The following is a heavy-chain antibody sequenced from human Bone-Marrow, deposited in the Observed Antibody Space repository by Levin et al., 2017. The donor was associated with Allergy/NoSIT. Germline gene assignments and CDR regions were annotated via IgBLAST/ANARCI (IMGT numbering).Heavy chain of an antibody. CDR2: INTNTGNP. V-gene: IGHV7-4-1*02. CDR1: GYTFTSYA. J-gene: IGHJ5*02. CDR3: ARDQDIVVVPAAMPWWFDP. D-gene: IGHD2-2*01. Sequence: GASVKVSCKASGYTFTSYAMNWVRQAPGQGLEWMGWINTNTGNPTYAQGFTGRFVFSLDTSVSTAYLQISSLKAEDTAVYYCARDQDIVVVPAAMPWWFDPWGQGTLVTVSS.